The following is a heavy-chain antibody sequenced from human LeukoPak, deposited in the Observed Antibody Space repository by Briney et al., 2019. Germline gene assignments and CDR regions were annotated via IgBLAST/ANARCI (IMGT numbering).Heavy chain of an antibody. D-gene: IGHD2-15*01. CDR3: ARAPLGRNWFDP. CDR1: GVTFSSYA. Sequence: ASVKVSCKASGVTFSSYAISWVRQAPGQGLEWMGGIIPIFGTANYAQKFQGRVTITTDESTSTAYMELSSLRSEDTAAYYCARAPLGRNWFDPWGQGTLVTVSS. J-gene: IGHJ5*02. V-gene: IGHV1-69*05. CDR2: IIPIFGTA.